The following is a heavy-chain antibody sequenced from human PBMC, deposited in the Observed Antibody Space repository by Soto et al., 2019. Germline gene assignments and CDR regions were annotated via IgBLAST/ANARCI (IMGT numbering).Heavy chain of an antibody. J-gene: IGHJ6*02. CDR1: GFTFSSYW. CDR2: IKQDGSEK. CDR3: ARDQGPPNYDFWSGYRDYYYGMDV. V-gene: IGHV3-7*05. Sequence: GGSLRLSCAASGFTFSSYWMSWVRQAPGKGLEWVANIKQDGSEKYYVDSVKGRFTISRDNAKNSLYLQMNSLRAEDTAVYYCARDQGPPNYDFWSGYRDYYYGMDVWGQGTTVTVSS. D-gene: IGHD3-3*01.